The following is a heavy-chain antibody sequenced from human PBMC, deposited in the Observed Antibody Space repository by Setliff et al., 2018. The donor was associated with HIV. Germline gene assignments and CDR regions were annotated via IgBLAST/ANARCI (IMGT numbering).Heavy chain of an antibody. CDR2: ISGSGGST. CDR1: GFTFSSYA. CDR3: ARDSPLSHFDY. Sequence: GGSLRLSCAASGFTFSSYAMSWVRQAPGKGLEWVSAISGSGGSTYYADSVKGRFTISRDDDRNFLFLQMNSLRPEDTAVYYCARDSPLSHFDYWGQGILVTVSS. V-gene: IGHV3-23*01. J-gene: IGHJ4*02.